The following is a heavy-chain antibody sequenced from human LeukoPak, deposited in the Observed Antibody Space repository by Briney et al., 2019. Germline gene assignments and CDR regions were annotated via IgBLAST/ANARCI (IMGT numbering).Heavy chain of an antibody. J-gene: IGHJ3*02. Sequence: GGSLRLSCAASGFTFSNAWMSWVRQAPGKGLEWVGRIKSKTDGGTTDYAAPVKGRFTISRDDSKNTLYLQMNSLKTEDTAVYYCEGVQQLVRPTSSAFDIWGQGTMVTVSS. CDR3: EGVQQLVRPTSSAFDI. V-gene: IGHV3-15*01. CDR2: IKSKTDGGTT. D-gene: IGHD6-13*01. CDR1: GFTFSNAW.